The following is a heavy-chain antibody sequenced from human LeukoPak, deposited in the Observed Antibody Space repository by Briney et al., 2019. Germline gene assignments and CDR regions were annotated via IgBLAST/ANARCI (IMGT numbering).Heavy chain of an antibody. CDR1: GFTFSSYA. CDR3: AKDDYGSGSLMDV. J-gene: IGHJ6*03. CDR2: ISGSGGST. Sequence: GGSLRLSCAASGFTFSSYAMSWVRQAPGKGLEWVSAISGSGGSTYYADSVKGRFTISRDNSKNTLYLQMSSLRAEDTAVYYCAKDDYGSGSLMDVWGKGTTVTVSS. D-gene: IGHD3-10*01. V-gene: IGHV3-23*01.